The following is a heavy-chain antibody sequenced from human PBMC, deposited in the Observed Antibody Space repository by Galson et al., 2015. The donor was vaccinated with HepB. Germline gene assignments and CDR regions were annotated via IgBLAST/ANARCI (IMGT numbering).Heavy chain of an antibody. CDR1: GFTFSNSA. CDR2: ISYTGYNK. CDR3: VRSMGLVAATPFDY. V-gene: IGHV3-30*09. J-gene: IGHJ4*02. Sequence: SLRLSCAASGFTFSNSAMHWVRQAPGKGLEWVAVISYTGYNKYYANSVKGRFAISRDISQNTLYLQMDSLRAEDTSIYYCVRSMGLVAATPFDYWRQGTLVTVSS. D-gene: IGHD2-15*01.